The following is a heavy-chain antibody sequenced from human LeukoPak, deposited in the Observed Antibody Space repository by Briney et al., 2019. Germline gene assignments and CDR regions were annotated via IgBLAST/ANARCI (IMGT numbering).Heavy chain of an antibody. V-gene: IGHV3-9*01. Sequence: GRSLRLSCAASGFTFDDYAMHWVRQAPGKGLEWVSGISWNSGSIGYADSVKGRFTISRDNAKNSLYLQMNSLRAEDTALYYCAKDMLSSGWYPEYWGQGTLVTVSS. D-gene: IGHD6-19*01. J-gene: IGHJ4*02. CDR2: ISWNSGSI. CDR1: GFTFDDYA. CDR3: AKDMLSSGWYPEY.